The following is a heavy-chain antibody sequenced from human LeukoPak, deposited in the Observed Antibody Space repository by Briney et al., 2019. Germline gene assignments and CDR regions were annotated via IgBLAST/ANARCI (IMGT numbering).Heavy chain of an antibody. CDR1: GGSISSYY. CDR2: ISSSGSNI. D-gene: IGHD1-26*01. Sequence: LSLTCTVSGGSISSYYWSWIRQAPGKGLEWVAHISSSGSNIYYADSVKGRFTISRDNAKNSLYLQMNSLRAEDTAVYYCARVWYSGSYPVDYWGQGTLITVSS. CDR3: ARVWYSGSYPVDY. V-gene: IGHV3-11*01. J-gene: IGHJ4*02.